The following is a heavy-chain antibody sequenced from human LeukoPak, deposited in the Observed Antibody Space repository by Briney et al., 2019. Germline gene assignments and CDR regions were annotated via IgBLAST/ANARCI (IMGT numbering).Heavy chain of an antibody. CDR3: AKSLRVSTYYAMDV. CDR2: ISGSGGST. J-gene: IGHJ6*02. Sequence: GGSLRLSCAASGFTFSSYAMSWVRQAPGKGLEWVSAISGSGGSTYYADSVKGRFTISRDNSKNTLYLQVSSLRAEDTAVYYCAKSLRVSTYYAMDVWGQGTTVTVSS. CDR1: GFTFSSYA. V-gene: IGHV3-23*01. D-gene: IGHD4-17*01.